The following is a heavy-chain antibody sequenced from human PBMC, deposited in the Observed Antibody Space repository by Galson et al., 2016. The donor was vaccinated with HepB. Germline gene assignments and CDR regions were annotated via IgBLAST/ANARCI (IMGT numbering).Heavy chain of an antibody. J-gene: IGHJ4*02. CDR2: TSYDGNKK. D-gene: IGHD3-10*01. Sequence: SLRLSCAASGFSFNSYAMHWVRQAPGKGLEWVAVTSYDGNKKYYADSVKGRFSISRDNSKNTLFLQMSSLRPEDTAVYYCAKHTYYYGSGSYSGFDDWGQGTLFTASS. V-gene: IGHV3-30*18. CDR1: GFSFNSYA. CDR3: AKHTYYYGSGSYSGFDD.